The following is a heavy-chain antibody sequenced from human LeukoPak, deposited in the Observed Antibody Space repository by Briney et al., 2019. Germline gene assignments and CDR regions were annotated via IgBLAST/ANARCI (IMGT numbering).Heavy chain of an antibody. D-gene: IGHD6-19*01. Sequence: GGSLRLSCAASGFTFSSYAMHWVRQAPGKGLEWVALISYDGGNKYYADSMKGRFTISRDNSKNTLYLQMNSLRAEDTAVYYCARALTKYSSGWNYFDYWGQGTLVTVSS. CDR1: GFTFSSYA. V-gene: IGHV3-30-3*01. J-gene: IGHJ4*02. CDR2: ISYDGGNK. CDR3: ARALTKYSSGWNYFDY.